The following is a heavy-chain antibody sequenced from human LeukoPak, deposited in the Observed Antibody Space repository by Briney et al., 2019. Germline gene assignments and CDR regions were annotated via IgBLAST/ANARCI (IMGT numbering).Heavy chain of an antibody. D-gene: IGHD3-9*01. J-gene: IGHJ4*02. Sequence: PSQTLSLTCTVSGGSISSGGHFWSWIRQHPGKGLEWIGYIYYSGSTYYNPSLKSRVTISVDTSKNQFSLRLNSVTAADTAVYYCARGYYDILSRIYYFDYWGQGTLVTVSS. CDR2: IYYSGST. V-gene: IGHV4-31*03. CDR3: ARGYYDILSRIYYFDY. CDR1: GGSISSGGHF.